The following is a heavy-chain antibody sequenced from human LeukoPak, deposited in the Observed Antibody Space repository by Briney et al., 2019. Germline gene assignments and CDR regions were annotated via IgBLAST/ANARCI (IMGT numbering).Heavy chain of an antibody. D-gene: IGHD6-13*01. Sequence: ASVKVSCKASGYTFTTYNINWVRQAPGQGLEWMGWISGYNGNTNYAQKLQGRVTLTTDTSTNTAYIELRSLRCDDTAVYYCATGIAHDKYWGQGTLVTVSS. CDR2: ISGYNGNT. V-gene: IGHV1-18*01. J-gene: IGHJ4*02. CDR3: ATGIAHDKY. CDR1: GYTFTTYN.